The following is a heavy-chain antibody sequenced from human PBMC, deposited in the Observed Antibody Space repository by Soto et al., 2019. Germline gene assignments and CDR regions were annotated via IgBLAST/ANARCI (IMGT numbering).Heavy chain of an antibody. CDR1: GYTFTSYG. CDR3: ARGPPDDDYGDYAHFDY. V-gene: IGHV1-18*01. J-gene: IGHJ4*02. Sequence: QVPLVQSGAEVKKPGASVKVSCKASGYTFTSYGISWVRQAPGQGLEWMGWISAYNGNTNYAQKLQGRVTMTTDTSTSTAYMELRSLRSDDTAVYYCARGPPDDDYGDYAHFDYWGQGTLVTVSS. CDR2: ISAYNGNT. D-gene: IGHD4-17*01.